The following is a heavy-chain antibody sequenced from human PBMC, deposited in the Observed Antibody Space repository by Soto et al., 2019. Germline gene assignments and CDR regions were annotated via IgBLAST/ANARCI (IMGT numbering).Heavy chain of an antibody. J-gene: IGHJ5*02. CDR2: INAGNGNT. D-gene: IGHD6-6*01. CDR3: ARVLVSSSQHNWFDP. V-gene: IGHV1-3*01. CDR1: GYTFTSYA. Sequence: ASVKVSCKASGYTFTSYAMHWVRQAPGQRLEWMGWINAGNGNTKYSQKSQGRVTITRDTSASTAYMELSSLRSEDTAVYYCARVLVSSSQHNWFDPWGQGTLVTVSS.